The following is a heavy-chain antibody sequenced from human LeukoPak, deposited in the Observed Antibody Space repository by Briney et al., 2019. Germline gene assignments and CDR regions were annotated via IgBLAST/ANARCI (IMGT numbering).Heavy chain of an antibody. Sequence: GGSLRLSCAASGFTFSNAWMSWVRQAPGKGREGVGRIKSKTDGGTTDYAAPVKGRFTISRDDSKNTLYLQMNSLKTEDTAVYYCTTWNYGSGRGDYWGQGTLVTVSS. CDR2: IKSKTDGGTT. CDR3: TTWNYGSGRGDY. V-gene: IGHV3-15*01. D-gene: IGHD3-10*01. J-gene: IGHJ4*02. CDR1: GFTFSNAW.